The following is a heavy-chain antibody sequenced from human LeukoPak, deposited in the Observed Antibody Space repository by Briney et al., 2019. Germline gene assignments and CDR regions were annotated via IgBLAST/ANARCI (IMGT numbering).Heavy chain of an antibody. CDR2: IKQDGSEK. Sequence: GGSLRLSCAASGFTFSTYWMTWVRQAPGKGLEWVANIKQDGSEKCYVDSVKGRFTISRDNAKNSLFLQMNSLRAEDTAVYYCARDLSSGWSPIDYWGRGTLVTVSS. V-gene: IGHV3-7*05. J-gene: IGHJ4*02. CDR1: GFTFSTYW. CDR3: ARDLSSGWSPIDY. D-gene: IGHD6-19*01.